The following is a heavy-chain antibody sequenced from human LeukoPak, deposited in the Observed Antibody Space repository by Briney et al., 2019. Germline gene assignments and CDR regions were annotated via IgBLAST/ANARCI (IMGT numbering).Heavy chain of an antibody. CDR2: ISSTGGTI. D-gene: IGHD2-15*01. CDR3: ARGYSRAAFDI. CDR1: GFTFSNYL. J-gene: IGHJ3*02. Sequence: GGSLRLSRVGSGFTFSNYLMNWVRQAPGKGLEWVSFISSTGGTIYYADAVKGRFTVSRDNAKNSLLLQMNSLRAEDTALYYCARGYSRAAFDIWGQGTMVTVSS. V-gene: IGHV3-48*01.